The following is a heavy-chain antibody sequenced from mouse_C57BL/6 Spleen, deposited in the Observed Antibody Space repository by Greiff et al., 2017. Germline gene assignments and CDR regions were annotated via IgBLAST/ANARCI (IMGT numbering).Heavy chain of an antibody. CDR3: TTGTTVASYAMDY. D-gene: IGHD1-1*01. J-gene: IGHJ4*01. CDR2: IDPENGDT. CDR1: GFNIKDDY. V-gene: IGHV14-4*01. Sequence: DVQLQESGAELVRPGASVKLSCTASGFNIKDDYMHWVKQRPEQGLEWIGWIDPENGDTEYASKFQGKATITADTSSNTAYLQLSSLTSEDTAVYYCTTGTTVASYAMDYWGQGTSVTVSS.